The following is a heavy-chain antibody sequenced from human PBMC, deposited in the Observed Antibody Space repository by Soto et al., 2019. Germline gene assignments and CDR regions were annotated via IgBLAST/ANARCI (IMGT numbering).Heavy chain of an antibody. Sequence: XGPTLVNPTRTVSLTCTFSLFSLKTGGVGVGWIRQPPGKALEWLALIYWNDNKRYRPSLESRLTITKDTSKNQVVLTMTNMDPVDTATYYCAHRQPAFWSDSTVWFDPCGQGTLVTVSS. CDR3: AHRQPAFWSDSTVWFDP. J-gene: IGHJ5*02. CDR2: IYWNDNK. CDR1: LFSLKTGGVG. V-gene: IGHV2-5*01. D-gene: IGHD3-3*01.